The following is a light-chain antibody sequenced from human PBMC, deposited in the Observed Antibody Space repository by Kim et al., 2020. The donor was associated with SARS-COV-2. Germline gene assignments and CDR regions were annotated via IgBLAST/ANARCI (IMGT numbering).Light chain of an antibody. J-gene: IGKJ1*01. Sequence: EIVMTQSPATLSLSPGERATLSCRASQSVSSSLAWYQQKPGQAPRLLIYGASTRATGIPDRFSGSGSGTEFTLTISSLQSEDFAVYYCQQYNNWPQTFGQGTKVDIK. CDR1: QSVSSS. V-gene: IGKV3-15*01. CDR3: QQYNNWPQT. CDR2: GAS.